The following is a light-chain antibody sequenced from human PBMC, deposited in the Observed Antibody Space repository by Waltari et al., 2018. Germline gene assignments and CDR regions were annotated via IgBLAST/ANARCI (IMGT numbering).Light chain of an antibody. J-gene: IGKJ1*01. CDR1: HDILML. V-gene: IGKV1-5*01. CDR2: DAS. CDR3: QHYQNFSGA. Sequence: IQMTQSPSTLSASVGDSVPITCRASHDILMLLAWYQQKPGRAPRLLIYDASQLETGVPSRFSGSESGTDFTLTISSLQPDDVATYYCQHYQNFSGAFGQGTKVEI.